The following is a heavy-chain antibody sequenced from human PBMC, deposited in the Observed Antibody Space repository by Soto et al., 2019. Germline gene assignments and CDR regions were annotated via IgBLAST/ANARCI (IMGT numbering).Heavy chain of an antibody. V-gene: IGHV3-74*01. D-gene: IGHD2-15*01. Sequence: GGSLRISCAASGFTFSSYWMHWVRQAPGKGLVWVSRINSDGSSTGYADSVMGRFTISRDNAKNTLYLQMNSLRAEDTAVYYCARDQGYCSGGSCYVAGYWGQGTLVTVSS. CDR2: INSDGSST. J-gene: IGHJ4*02. CDR1: GFTFSSYW. CDR3: ARDQGYCSGGSCYVAGY.